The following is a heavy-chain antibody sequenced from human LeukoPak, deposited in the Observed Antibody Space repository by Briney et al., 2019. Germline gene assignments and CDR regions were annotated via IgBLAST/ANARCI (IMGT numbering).Heavy chain of an antibody. CDR3: AKSSGVYDFWSGSPFDY. Sequence: GGSLRLSCAASRFAFSSYAMTWVRQAPGKGLEWVSTISGSSGNTYYADSVKGRFTISRDNSKNTLYLQINSLRAEDTAVYYCAKSSGVYDFWSGSPFDYWGQGTLVTVSS. D-gene: IGHD3-3*01. J-gene: IGHJ4*02. V-gene: IGHV3-23*01. CDR2: ISGSSGNT. CDR1: RFAFSSYA.